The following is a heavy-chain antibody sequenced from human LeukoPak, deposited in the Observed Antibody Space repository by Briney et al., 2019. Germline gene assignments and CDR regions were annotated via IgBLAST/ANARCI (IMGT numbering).Heavy chain of an antibody. CDR1: GGSISSSGFY. V-gene: IGHV4-39*01. D-gene: IGHD6-13*01. Sequence: PSETLSLTCTVSGGSISSSGFYWDWIRQPPGKGPEWIGSIYQSGTTYYNPPLKSRVTIFVDTSKSQFSLKLSSVTAADTAVYYCARKKLVARGYFDYWGQGVLVTVSS. J-gene: IGHJ4*02. CDR2: IYQSGTT. CDR3: ARKKLVARGYFDY.